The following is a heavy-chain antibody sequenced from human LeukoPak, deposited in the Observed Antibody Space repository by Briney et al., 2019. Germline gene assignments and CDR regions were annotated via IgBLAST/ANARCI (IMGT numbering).Heavy chain of an antibody. J-gene: IGHJ4*02. D-gene: IGHD3-22*01. Sequence: SETLSLTCAVSGGSISSGGYSWSWIRQPPGKGLEWIGYIYHSGSTYYNPSLKSRVTISVDRSKNQFSLKLSSVTAADTAVYYCTAYYDSPGPLAGNDYWGQGTLVTVSS. CDR2: IYHSGST. CDR1: GGSISSGGYS. V-gene: IGHV4-30-2*01. CDR3: TAYYDSPGPLAGNDY.